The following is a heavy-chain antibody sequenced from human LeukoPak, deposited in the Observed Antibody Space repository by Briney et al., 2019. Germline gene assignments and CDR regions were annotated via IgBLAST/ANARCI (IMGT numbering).Heavy chain of an antibody. Sequence: SETLSLTCGVYGGSFSGYYWSWIRQPPGKGLEWIGEINNSGSTNYNPSLKSRVTISVDTSKNQFSLKLSSVTAADTAVYYCARYARLQSNWFDPWGQGTLVTVSS. J-gene: IGHJ5*02. CDR1: GGSFSGYY. V-gene: IGHV4-34*01. D-gene: IGHD5-24*01. CDR2: INNSGST. CDR3: ARYARLQSNWFDP.